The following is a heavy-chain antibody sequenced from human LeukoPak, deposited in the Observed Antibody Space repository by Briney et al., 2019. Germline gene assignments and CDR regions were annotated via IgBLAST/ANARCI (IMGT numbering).Heavy chain of an antibody. D-gene: IGHD6-19*01. CDR1: GGSFSGYY. J-gene: IGHJ4*02. CDR3: AGGRAPGYSSGWYVY. Sequence: SETLSLTCAVYGGSFSGYYWSWIRQPPGKGLEWIGEINHSGSTNYNPSLKSRVTISVDTSKNQFSLKLSSVTAADTAVYYCAGGRAPGYSSGWYVYWGQGTLVTVSS. V-gene: IGHV4-34*01. CDR2: INHSGST.